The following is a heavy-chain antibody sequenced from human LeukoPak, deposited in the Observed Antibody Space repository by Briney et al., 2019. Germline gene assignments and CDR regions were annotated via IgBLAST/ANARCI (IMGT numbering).Heavy chain of an antibody. Sequence: GGSLRLSCAASGFAFSTCSMNWVRQAPGKGLEWVSSITSRGTDIYYADSVEGRFTISRDNAKNSLYLQMNSLRAEDTAVYYCVRELGYCGGGSCSTWGQGTLVTVSS. CDR3: VRELGYCGGGSCST. CDR1: GFAFSTCS. CDR2: ITSRGTDI. D-gene: IGHD2-15*01. V-gene: IGHV3-21*01. J-gene: IGHJ5*02.